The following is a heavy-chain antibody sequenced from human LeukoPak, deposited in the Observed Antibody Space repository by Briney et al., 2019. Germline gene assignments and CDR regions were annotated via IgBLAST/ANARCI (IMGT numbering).Heavy chain of an antibody. CDR2: MNPNSGNT. D-gene: IGHD2-15*01. CDR1: GYTFTSYD. CDR3: ARDERFCNGDNHSPDLGF. J-gene: IGHJ4*02. V-gene: IGHV1-8*01. Sequence: GASVRVSCKASGYTFTSYDINWVRQATGQGLEWMGWMNPNSGNTGYAQKFQGRVTMTRNTSISTAYMELSSLRSDDTAVYYCARDERFCNGDNHSPDLGFWGQGTLVTVSS.